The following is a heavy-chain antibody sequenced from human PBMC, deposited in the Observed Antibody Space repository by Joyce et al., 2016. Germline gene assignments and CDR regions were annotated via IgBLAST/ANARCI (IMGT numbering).Heavy chain of an antibody. V-gene: IGHV3-23*04. CDR2: IEASGGGR. D-gene: IGHD2-21*02. CDR1: YRLSNNNV. Sequence: QLEESGGTLVYTGGSLRLSWKVSYRLSNNNVMAWVRQAPGKGLEWVSAIEASGGGRYYADSEKGRFTVSRENSNNMMYLEKTSLQIEDTAIYYCAKAKTVVVTYTLRDGFDVWGQGTQVAFSS. J-gene: IGHJ3*01. CDR3: AKAKTVVVTYTLRDGFDV.